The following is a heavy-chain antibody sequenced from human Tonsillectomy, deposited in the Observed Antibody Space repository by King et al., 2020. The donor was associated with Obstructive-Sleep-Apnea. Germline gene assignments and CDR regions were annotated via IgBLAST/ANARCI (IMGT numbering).Heavy chain of an antibody. Sequence: VQLVESGGGLVQPGGSLRLSCAASGFTFSSYAMSWVRQAPGKGLEWVSAISGSGGRSYYADSMKGRFTISRDNFKKTLYLQMDSLRAEDTAVYFCAKDLDFWSGYYTGILDYWGQGTLVTVSS. CDR2: ISGSGGRS. V-gene: IGHV3-23*04. CDR3: AKDLDFWSGYYTGILDY. CDR1: GFTFSSYA. J-gene: IGHJ4*02. D-gene: IGHD3-3*01.